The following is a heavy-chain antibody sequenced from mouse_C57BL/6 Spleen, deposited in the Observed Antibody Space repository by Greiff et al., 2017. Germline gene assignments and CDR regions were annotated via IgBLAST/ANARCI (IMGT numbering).Heavy chain of an antibody. Sequence: EVKLVESGGGLVKPGGSLKLSCAASGFTFSSYTMSWVRQTPEKRLEWVATISGGGGNTYYPDSVKGRFTISRDNAKNTLYLQMSSLRSEDTALYYCARQVYYEDAMDYWGQVASVTVSS. J-gene: IGHJ4*01. D-gene: IGHD2-4*01. V-gene: IGHV5-9*01. CDR3: ARQVYYEDAMDY. CDR2: ISGGGGNT. CDR1: GFTFSSYT.